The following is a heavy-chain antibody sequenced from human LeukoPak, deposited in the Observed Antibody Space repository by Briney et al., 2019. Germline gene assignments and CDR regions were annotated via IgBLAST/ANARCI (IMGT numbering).Heavy chain of an antibody. CDR1: GLTFSSYE. CDR3: ARPYCSGGSCYPQSYYFDY. Sequence: GGSLRLSCAASGLTFSSYEMNWVRQAPGKGLEWVSYISSSGSTIYYADSVKGRFTISRDNAKNSLYLQMNSLRAEDTAVYYCARPYCSGGSCYPQSYYFDYWGQGTLVTVSS. D-gene: IGHD2-15*01. CDR2: ISSSGSTI. V-gene: IGHV3-48*03. J-gene: IGHJ4*02.